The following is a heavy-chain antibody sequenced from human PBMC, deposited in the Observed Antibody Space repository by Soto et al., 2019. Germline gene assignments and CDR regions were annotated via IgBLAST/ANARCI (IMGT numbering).Heavy chain of an antibody. Sequence: GGSLRLSCAASGFTFSSYAMSWVRQAPGKGLEWVSAISSSSSYIYYADSVKGRFTISRDNAKNSLYLQMNSLRAEDTAVYYCASYDLEPHDYWGQGTLVTVSS. J-gene: IGHJ4*02. CDR1: GFTFSSYA. CDR3: ASYDLEPHDY. D-gene: IGHD1-1*01. V-gene: IGHV3-21*01. CDR2: ISSSSSYI.